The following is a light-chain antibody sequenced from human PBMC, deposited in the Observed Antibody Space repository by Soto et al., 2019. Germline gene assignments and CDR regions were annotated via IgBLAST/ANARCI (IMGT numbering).Light chain of an antibody. V-gene: IGLV1-44*01. Sequence: QSVLTQPPSASGTPGQRVTISCSGSSSNIGSNTVSWYQQLPRTAPKLLIYNSYQRPSGVPDRFSGSKSGTSASLAISGLQSADEADYYCASWDDSLNGYVFGTGTKLTVL. CDR2: NSY. CDR1: SSNIGSNT. J-gene: IGLJ1*01. CDR3: ASWDDSLNGYV.